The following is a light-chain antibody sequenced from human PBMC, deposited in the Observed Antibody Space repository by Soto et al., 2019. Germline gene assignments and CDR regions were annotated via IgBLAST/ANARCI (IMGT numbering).Light chain of an antibody. CDR2: DNS. V-gene: IGLV1-40*01. Sequence: QSVLTQPPSVSGAPGQRVTISCTGSSSNIGATYDVQWYQQLPGTAPKLLIYDNSNRPSGVPDRFSGSKSGTSASLAITGLQADDEADYYCQSYDSSLNAHYVFGTGTKVTVL. CDR1: SSNIGATYD. CDR3: QSYDSSLNAHYV. J-gene: IGLJ1*01.